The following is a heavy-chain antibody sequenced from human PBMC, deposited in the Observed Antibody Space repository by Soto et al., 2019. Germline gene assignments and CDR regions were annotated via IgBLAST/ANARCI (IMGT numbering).Heavy chain of an antibody. CDR3: AKGFDYGDPKHIDH. D-gene: IGHD4-17*01. CDR1: GFGFSTHA. J-gene: IGHJ4*02. V-gene: IGHV3-23*01. Sequence: GGSLRLSCAASGFGFSTHALTWVRQAPGKGLEWLSSITNTGLTTHYADSVKGRFTISRENSRNTLHLQMNNLRVDDTAIYYCAKGFDYGDPKHIDHWGQATLVTVSS. CDR2: ITNTGLTT.